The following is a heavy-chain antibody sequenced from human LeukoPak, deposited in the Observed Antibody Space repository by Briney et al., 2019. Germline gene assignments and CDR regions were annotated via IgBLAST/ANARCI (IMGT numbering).Heavy chain of an antibody. CDR2: ISGSGGSK. V-gene: IGHV3-23*01. J-gene: IGHJ4*02. Sequence: PGGSLRLSCAASGFTFSSYAMSWVRQAPGKGLEWVSDISGSGGSKYYSDSVKGRFTISRDNSKNTLYLQMNSLRAEDTAVYYCAKSLRYGGYVFAEWGQGTLVTVSS. D-gene: IGHD5-12*01. CDR1: GFTFSSYA. CDR3: AKSLRYGGYVFAE.